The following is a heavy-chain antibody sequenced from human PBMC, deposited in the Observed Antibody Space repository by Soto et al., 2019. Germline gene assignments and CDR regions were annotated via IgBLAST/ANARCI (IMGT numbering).Heavy chain of an antibody. V-gene: IGHV1-69*12. Sequence: QVQLVQSGAEVKKPGSSVKVSCKASGGTFSSYAISWVRQAPGQGLEWMGGIIPIFGTANYAQKFQGRVTITADECTSTADMELICLRSEDTAVYYCARVDTAMVNASYMYYFDYWDQGTLVTVSS. CDR3: ARVDTAMVNASYMYYFDY. CDR1: GGTFSSYA. J-gene: IGHJ4*02. D-gene: IGHD5-18*01. CDR2: IIPIFGTA.